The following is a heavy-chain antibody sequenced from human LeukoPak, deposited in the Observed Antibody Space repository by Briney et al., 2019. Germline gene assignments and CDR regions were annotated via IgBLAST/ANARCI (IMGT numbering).Heavy chain of an antibody. CDR1: GGSISNYY. CDR2: IYYSGST. CDR3: ARDKSNRSRAFDY. J-gene: IGHJ4*02. D-gene: IGHD2-2*01. V-gene: IGHV4-59*01. Sequence: SETLSLTCTVSGGSISNYYWSWIRQSPGKGLEWIGYIYYSGSTNYNPSLKSRVTISVDTSKNQFSLKLSSVTAADTAVYYCARDKSNRSRAFDYWGQGTLVTVSS.